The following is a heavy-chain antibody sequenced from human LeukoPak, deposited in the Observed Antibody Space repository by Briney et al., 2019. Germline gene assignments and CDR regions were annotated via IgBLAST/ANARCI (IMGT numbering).Heavy chain of an antibody. CDR3: ARHDDGSTNLNWFDP. J-gene: IGHJ5*02. Sequence: SETLSLTCTVSGDSISGSTYYWGWIRQPPGGGLEWIGSFYYRGNTYYNPSLESRVTISVDTSKNQFSLKLSSVTAAGTAVYYCARHDDGSTNLNWFDPWGQGTLVTVSS. CDR1: GDSISGSTYY. CDR2: FYYRGNT. V-gene: IGHV4-39*01. D-gene: IGHD5-24*01.